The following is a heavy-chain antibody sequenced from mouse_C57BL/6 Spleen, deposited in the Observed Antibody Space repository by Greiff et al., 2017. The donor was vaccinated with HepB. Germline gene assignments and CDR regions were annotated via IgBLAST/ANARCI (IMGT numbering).Heavy chain of an antibody. CDR2: IYPGSGST. Sequence: QVQLQQPGAELVKPGASVKMSCKASGYTFTSYWITWVKQRPGQGLEWIGDIYPGSGSTNYNEKFKSKATLTVDTSSSTAYMQLSSLTSEDSAVYYCARRGGSNYYAMDYWGQGTSVTVSS. D-gene: IGHD2-5*01. CDR3: ARRGGSNYYAMDY. V-gene: IGHV1-55*01. CDR1: GYTFTSYW. J-gene: IGHJ4*01.